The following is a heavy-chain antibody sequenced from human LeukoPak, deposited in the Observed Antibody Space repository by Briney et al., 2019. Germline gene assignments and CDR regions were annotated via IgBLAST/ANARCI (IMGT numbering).Heavy chain of an antibody. J-gene: IGHJ4*02. CDR3: ARGAAVVVPAARKYFDY. CDR1: GFTFSSYW. CDR2: IKQDGSEK. Sequence: GGSLRLSCAASGFTFSSYWMSWVRQAPGKGLEWVANIKQDGSEKYYVDSVKGRFTISRDNAKNSLYLQMNGLRAEDTAVYYCARGAAVVVPAARKYFDYWGQGTLVTVSS. D-gene: IGHD2-2*01. V-gene: IGHV3-7*01.